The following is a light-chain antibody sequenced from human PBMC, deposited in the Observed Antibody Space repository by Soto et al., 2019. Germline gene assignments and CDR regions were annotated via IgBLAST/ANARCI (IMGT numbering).Light chain of an antibody. J-gene: IGKJ2*01. CDR2: DAS. CDR1: ENVRSN. CDR3: QQYNHWPPNT. Sequence: DIVMTQSPDTLSVSPGERATLSCRASENVRSNLAWYHQKRGQAPRLVIYDASTRATGISARFSGGGSGTEFTLSIRGLQSEDLGVYSCQQYNHWPPNTFGQGTKLEIK. V-gene: IGKV3-15*01.